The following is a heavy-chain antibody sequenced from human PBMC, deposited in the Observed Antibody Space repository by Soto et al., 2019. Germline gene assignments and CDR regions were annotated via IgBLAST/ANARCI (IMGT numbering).Heavy chain of an antibody. CDR1: GYTFTSYY. CDR3: ARDKGAYCGGDCYSTWFDP. J-gene: IGHJ5*02. CDR2: INPSGGST. V-gene: IGHV1-46*01. Sequence: ASVKVSCKASGYTFTSYYMHWVRQAPGQGLEWMGIINPSGGSTSYAQKFQGRVTMTRDTSTSTAYMELRSLRSDDTAVYYCARDKGAYCGGDCYSTWFDPWGQGTLVTVSS. D-gene: IGHD2-21*02.